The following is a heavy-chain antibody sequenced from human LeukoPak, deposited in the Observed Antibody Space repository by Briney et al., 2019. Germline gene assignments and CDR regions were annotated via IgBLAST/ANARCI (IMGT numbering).Heavy chain of an antibody. CDR2: IYYSGST. CDR3: ARDRITIFGVYYYYGMDV. D-gene: IGHD3-3*01. V-gene: IGHV4-31*03. Sequence: SETLSLTCTVSGGSISSGGYYWSWIRQHPGKGLEWIGYIYYSGSTYYNPSLKSRVTISVDTSKNQFSLKLSSVTAADTAVYYCARDRITIFGVYYYYGMDVWGQGTTVTVSS. CDR1: GGSISSGGYY. J-gene: IGHJ6*02.